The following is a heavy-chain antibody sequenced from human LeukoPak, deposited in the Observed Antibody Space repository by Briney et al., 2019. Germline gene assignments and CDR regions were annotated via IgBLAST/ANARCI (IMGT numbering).Heavy chain of an antibody. CDR1: GGSVSDYY. Sequence: SETLSLTCTISGGSVSDYYWSWIRQSPGKGLEWIGYIYHTGSTSYSPSLKSRVTISADTSQNQFSLKLSSVTAADTAVYYCASRKLGNDYWGQGTLVTVSS. V-gene: IGHV4-59*02. CDR3: ASRKLGNDY. CDR2: IYHTGST. J-gene: IGHJ4*02. D-gene: IGHD7-27*01.